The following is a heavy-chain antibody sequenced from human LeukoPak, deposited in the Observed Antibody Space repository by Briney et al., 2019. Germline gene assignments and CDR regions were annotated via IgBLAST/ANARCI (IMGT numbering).Heavy chain of an antibody. CDR3: ARDVFFRAHNWFDP. V-gene: IGHV4-61*02. D-gene: IGHD2/OR15-2a*01. CDR2: IYTSGST. CDR1: GGSISSGSYY. Sequence: SETLSLTCTVSGGSISSGSYYWSWIRQPAGKGLEWIGRIYTSGSTNYNPSLKSRVTMSLDTSRNQISLKLTSVTAADTAVYYCARDVFFRAHNWFDPWGREPWSPSPQ. J-gene: IGHJ5*02.